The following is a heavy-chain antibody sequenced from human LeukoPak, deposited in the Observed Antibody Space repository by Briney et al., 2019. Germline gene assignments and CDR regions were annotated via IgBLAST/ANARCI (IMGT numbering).Heavy chain of an antibody. Sequence: APVKVSCTPSGYTFTHYYYIHWARPAPGQGLEWMGWLNPKSGDINYAQKFQGRVTVTRETSISTAYMELSRLRSDDTAVYYCARPSSTDYVWGQGTQVTVS. D-gene: IGHD2-2*01. J-gene: IGHJ4*02. CDR1: GYTFTHYY. CDR2: LNPKSGDI. CDR3: ARPSSTDYV. V-gene: IGHV1-2*02.